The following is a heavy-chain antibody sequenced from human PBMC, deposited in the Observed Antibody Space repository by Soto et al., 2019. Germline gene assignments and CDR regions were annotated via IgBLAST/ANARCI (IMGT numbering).Heavy chain of an antibody. CDR2: MNPKSGNT. Sequence: ASVKVSCKASGYTFATYDINWVRQATGQGLEWMGWMNPKSGNTGYAQKFQGRVTMTRDTSISTTYMELSSLRSEDTAVYYCARGRCTSTSCTFDPRAQRTLDTGSS. CDR3: ARGRCTSTSCTFDP. D-gene: IGHD2-2*01. V-gene: IGHV1-8*01. CDR1: GYTFATYD. J-gene: IGHJ5*02.